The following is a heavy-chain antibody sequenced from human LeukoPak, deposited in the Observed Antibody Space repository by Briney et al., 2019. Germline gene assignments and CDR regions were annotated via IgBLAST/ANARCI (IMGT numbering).Heavy chain of an antibody. CDR2: IRSNGGST. CDR3: ARRAMLTGAFDY. J-gene: IGHJ4*02. CDR1: GFTFSSYA. Sequence: PGGSLRLSCAASGFTFSSYAMHWVRPAPGEGLEYVSAIRSNGGSTYYANSVKGRFTISRDKSKNTLYLQMGSLRAEDMAVYYCARRAMLTGAFDYWGQGTLVTVSS. D-gene: IGHD3-16*01. V-gene: IGHV3-64*01.